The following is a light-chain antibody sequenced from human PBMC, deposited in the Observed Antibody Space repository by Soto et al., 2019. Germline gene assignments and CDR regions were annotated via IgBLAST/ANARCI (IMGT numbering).Light chain of an antibody. Sequence: QSALTQPASVSGSPGQSITISCTGTSSDVGSYNLVSWYQQHPGKAPKLMIYEVSKRPSGVSNRFSGSKSGNTASLTISGLQAEDEADYCCCSYAGSSVVFGGGTKVTVL. V-gene: IGLV2-23*02. CDR2: EVS. CDR1: SSDVGSYNL. J-gene: IGLJ2*01. CDR3: CSYAGSSVV.